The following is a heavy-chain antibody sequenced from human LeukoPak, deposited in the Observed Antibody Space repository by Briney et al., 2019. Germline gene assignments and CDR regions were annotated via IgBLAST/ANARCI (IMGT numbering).Heavy chain of an antibody. V-gene: IGHV4-34*01. Sequence: SETLSLTCAVYGVSFSGYYWSWIRQPPGKGLEWIGEINHSGSTNYNPSLKSRVTISVDTSKNQFSLKLSSVTAADTAVYYCARYGVGATNDDAFDIWGQGTMVTVSS. J-gene: IGHJ3*02. CDR3: ARYGVGATNDDAFDI. CDR1: GVSFSGYY. D-gene: IGHD1-26*01. CDR2: INHSGST.